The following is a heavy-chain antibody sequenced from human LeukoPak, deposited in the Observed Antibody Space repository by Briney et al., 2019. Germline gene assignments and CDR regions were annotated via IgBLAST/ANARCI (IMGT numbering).Heavy chain of an antibody. V-gene: IGHV3-74*01. J-gene: IGHJ4*02. Sequence: GGSLRLSCAASGFTFSTYSMHWVCQAPGKGLVWVSYIKPDGSDTTYADSVKGRSTISRDNAKNTLFLQMSSLRAEDTAVYYCARDKDWLLYDYWGQGTLVTVSS. CDR3: ARDKDWLLYDY. D-gene: IGHD3/OR15-3a*01. CDR2: IKPDGSDT. CDR1: GFTFSTYS.